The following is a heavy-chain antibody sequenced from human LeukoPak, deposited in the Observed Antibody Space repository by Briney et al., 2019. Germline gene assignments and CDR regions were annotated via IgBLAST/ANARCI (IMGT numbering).Heavy chain of an antibody. CDR1: GGSISSYY. V-gene: IGHV4-59*08. CDR3: ARRVAVAGLQNWFDP. D-gene: IGHD6-19*01. Sequence: PSETLSLTCTVSGGSISSYYWSWIRQPPGKGLEWIGYIYYSGSTNYNPSLKSRVTISVDTSKNQFSLKLSSVTAADTAVYYCARRVAVAGLQNWFDPWGQGTLVTVSS. CDR2: IYYSGST. J-gene: IGHJ5*02.